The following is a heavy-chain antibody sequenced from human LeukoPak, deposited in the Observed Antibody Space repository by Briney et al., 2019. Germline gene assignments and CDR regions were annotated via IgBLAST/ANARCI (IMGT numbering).Heavy chain of an antibody. CDR1: GGTLSRYA. V-gene: IGHV1-8*01. J-gene: IGHJ6*03. CDR2: MNPNSGNT. CDR3: ARSYYYYMDV. Sequence: ASVKVSCKTSGGTLSRYAISWVRQAPGQGLEWMGWMNPNSGNTGYAQKFQGRVTMTRNTSISTAYMELSSLRSEDTAVYCCARSYYYYMDVWGKGTTVTISS.